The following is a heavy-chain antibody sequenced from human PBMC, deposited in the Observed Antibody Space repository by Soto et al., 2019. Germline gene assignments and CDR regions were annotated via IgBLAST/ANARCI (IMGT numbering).Heavy chain of an antibody. Sequence: VASVKVSCKASGGTFSSYAISWVRQAPGQGLEWMGGIIPIFGTANYAQKFQGRVTITADESTSTAYMELSSLRSEDTAVYYCARSAAAAGTMPVPYYYYGMDVWGQGTTVTVSS. CDR3: ARSAAAAGTMPVPYYYYGMDV. J-gene: IGHJ6*02. D-gene: IGHD6-13*01. CDR1: GGTFSSYA. CDR2: IIPIFGTA. V-gene: IGHV1-69*13.